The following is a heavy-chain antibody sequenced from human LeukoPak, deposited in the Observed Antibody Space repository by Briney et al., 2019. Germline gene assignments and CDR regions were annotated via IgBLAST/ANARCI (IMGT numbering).Heavy chain of an antibody. Sequence: GGSLRLSCAASGFTFSSYAMSWVRQVPGKGLEWVSGISGSGGSTFHADSVKGRLTISRDNSKNTLYLQMNSLRAEDTAVYYCARGNYFDYWGQGTLVTVSS. J-gene: IGHJ4*02. V-gene: IGHV3-23*01. CDR2: ISGSGGST. CDR1: GFTFSSYA. CDR3: ARGNYFDY.